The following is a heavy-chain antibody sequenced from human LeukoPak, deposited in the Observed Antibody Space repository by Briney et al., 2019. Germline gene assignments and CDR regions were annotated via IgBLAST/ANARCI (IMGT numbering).Heavy chain of an antibody. CDR2: IYSGGST. CDR1: GFTVSSNY. CDR3: ARLQWFGEHDAFDI. J-gene: IGHJ3*02. V-gene: IGHV3-66*04. D-gene: IGHD3-10*01. Sequence: GGSPRLSCAASGFTVSSNYMSWVRQAPGKGLEWVSVIYSGGSTYYADSVKGRFTISRDNSKNTLYLQMNSLRAEDTAVYYCARLQWFGEHDAFDIWGQGTMVTVSS.